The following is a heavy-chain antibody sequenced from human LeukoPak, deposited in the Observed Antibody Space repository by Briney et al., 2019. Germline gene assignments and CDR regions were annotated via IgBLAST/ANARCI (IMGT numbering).Heavy chain of an antibody. CDR2: IWYDGSNK. V-gene: IGHV3-33*01. CDR1: GFTFSSYG. J-gene: IGHJ6*02. CDR3: ARDASIAARPRYYYYGMDV. D-gene: IGHD6-6*01. Sequence: GGSLRLSCAASGFTFSSYGMHWVRQAPGKGLEWVAVIWYDGSNKYYADSVKGRFTISRDNSKNTLYLQMNSLRAEDTAVYYCARDASIAARPRYYYYGMDVWGQGTTVTVS.